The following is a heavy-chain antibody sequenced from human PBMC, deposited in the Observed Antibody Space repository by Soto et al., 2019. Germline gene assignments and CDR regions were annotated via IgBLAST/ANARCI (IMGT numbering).Heavy chain of an antibody. Sequence: QVQLVQSGAEVKKPGASVKVSCKASGYTFTSYGISWVRQAPGQGLEWMGWISAYNGNTDYPQKLQGRVTMTTDTSTNTAYMELRSLRSDDTAVYYCAREGYCISTSCYASALDYWGQGTLVTVSS. CDR2: ISAYNGNT. CDR3: AREGYCISTSCYASALDY. V-gene: IGHV1-18*01. J-gene: IGHJ4*02. CDR1: GYTFTSYG. D-gene: IGHD2-2*01.